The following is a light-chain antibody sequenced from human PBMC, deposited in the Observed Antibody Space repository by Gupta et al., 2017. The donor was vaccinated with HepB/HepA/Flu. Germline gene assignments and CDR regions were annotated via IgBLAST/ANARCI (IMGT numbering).Light chain of an antibody. CDR3: QQSYTTLI. CDR1: QSISNY. J-gene: IGKJ3*01. CDR2: AAS. V-gene: IGKV1-39*01. Sequence: DIQMTQSPSSLSASIGDRVTITCRASQSISNYLNWYQQKPGKAPNLLIYAASRWHSGVPYRFSGSGSGTVFTLTSSRRQTEDFANYYWQQSYTTLIFGHGTKVDIK.